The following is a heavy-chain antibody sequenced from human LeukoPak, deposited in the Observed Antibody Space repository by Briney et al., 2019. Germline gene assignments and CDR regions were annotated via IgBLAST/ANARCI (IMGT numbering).Heavy chain of an antibody. Sequence: ASVKVSCKVSGYTLTELSMHWVRQAPGKGLEWMGGFDPEDGETIYAQKFQGRVTMTEDTSTDTAYMELSSLRSEDTAVYYCAARDYDPSPELEAFDYWGQGTLVTVSS. J-gene: IGHJ4*02. D-gene: IGHD3-3*01. CDR2: FDPEDGET. CDR1: GYTLTELS. V-gene: IGHV1-24*01. CDR3: AARDYDPSPELEAFDY.